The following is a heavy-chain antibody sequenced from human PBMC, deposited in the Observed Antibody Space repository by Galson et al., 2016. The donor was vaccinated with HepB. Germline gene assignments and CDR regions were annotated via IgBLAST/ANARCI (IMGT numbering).Heavy chain of an antibody. CDR1: GYTFTNND. Sequence: SVKVSCKASGYTFTNNDVNWVRQAPGQGLEWMGWMNAKSGDTGDAQNFQDRVTMTRDTSVSTAYLELSSLRSEDTAVYYCARGRCGCDCSSPRGAGYFDVWGRGTLVTVSS. V-gene: IGHV1-8*01. CDR2: MNAKSGDT. J-gene: IGHJ2*01. D-gene: IGHD2-21*01. CDR3: ARGRCGCDCSSPRGAGYFDV.